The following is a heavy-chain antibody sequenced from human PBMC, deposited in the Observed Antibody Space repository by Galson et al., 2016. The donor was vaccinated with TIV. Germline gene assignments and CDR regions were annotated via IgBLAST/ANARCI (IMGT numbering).Heavy chain of an antibody. CDR2: INTNTGNP. CDR1: GYSFSRHA. Sequence: SVKVSCKASGYSFSRHALNWVRQAPGQGLEWMGWINTNTGNPMYAQGFTGRFVFSLDTSGSTAYLQISSLKAEDTAVYYCARDRYCSSVSCFFDNNWFDPWGQGTLVTVSS. V-gene: IGHV7-4-1*02. D-gene: IGHD2-2*01. J-gene: IGHJ5*02. CDR3: ARDRYCSSVSCFFDNNWFDP.